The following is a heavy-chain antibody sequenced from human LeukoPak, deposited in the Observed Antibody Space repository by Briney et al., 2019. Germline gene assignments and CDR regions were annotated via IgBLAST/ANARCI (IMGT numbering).Heavy chain of an antibody. CDR1: GGTFSSYT. J-gene: IGHJ4*02. CDR2: IIPIFGTA. V-gene: IGHV1-69*13. CDR3: ARSPPQNFDILTGYFAD. Sequence: GASVKVSCKASGGTFSSYTISWVRQAPGQGLEWMGGIIPIFGTANHAQKFQGRVTITADESTSTAYMELSSPRSEDTAVYYCARSPPQNFDILTGYFADWGQGTLVTVSS. D-gene: IGHD3-9*01.